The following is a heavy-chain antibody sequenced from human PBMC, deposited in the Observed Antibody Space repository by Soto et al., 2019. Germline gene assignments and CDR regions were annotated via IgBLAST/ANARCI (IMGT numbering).Heavy chain of an antibody. CDR2: INPSRGSA. Sequence: ASVKVSCKASRYTLTNYNIHWVRQAPGQGLAWMGTINPSRGSASYPQHFLGRVTISVDTSKSQFSLKLKSVTAADTAVYYCARHLRTSVVVPGSLDLWGQGTLVTVSS. V-gene: IGHV1-46*01. J-gene: IGHJ5*02. D-gene: IGHD2-2*01. CDR3: ARHLRTSVVVPGSLDL. CDR1: RYTLTNYN.